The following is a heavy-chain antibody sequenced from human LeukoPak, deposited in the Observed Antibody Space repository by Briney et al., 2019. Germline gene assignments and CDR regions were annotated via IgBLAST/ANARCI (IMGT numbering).Heavy chain of an antibody. CDR3: ARVEGGFDS. J-gene: IGHJ4*02. D-gene: IGHD3-16*01. Sequence: GGSLRLSCTTSGFPFSNYIMNWVRQAPGKGLEWISYISTSSSTIYYADSVKGRFTISRDNAKNSLYLQMNSLRAEDTAVYYCARVEGGFDSWGQGTLVTVSS. CDR2: ISTSSSTI. V-gene: IGHV3-48*01. CDR1: GFPFSNYI.